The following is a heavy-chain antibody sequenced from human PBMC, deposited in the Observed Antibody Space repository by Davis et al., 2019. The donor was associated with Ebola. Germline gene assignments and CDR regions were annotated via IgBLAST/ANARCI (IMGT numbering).Heavy chain of an antibody. CDR3: ARGANYGYYYYMDV. CDR2: IVPMFGTA. CDR1: GGTFSSYT. D-gene: IGHD3-10*01. Sequence: SVKVSCKASGGTFSSYTITWVRQAPGQGLEWMGGIVPMFGTAKYAQKFQGKVTITADESTSTAYMELSSLTSDDTAVYYCARGANYGYYYYMDVWGKGTTVTVSS. J-gene: IGHJ6*03. V-gene: IGHV1-69*13.